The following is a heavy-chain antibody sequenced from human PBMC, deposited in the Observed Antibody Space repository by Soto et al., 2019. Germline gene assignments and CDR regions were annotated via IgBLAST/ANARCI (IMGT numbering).Heavy chain of an antibody. V-gene: IGHV3-48*03. J-gene: IGHJ6*02. CDR1: GFTFSSYE. CDR2: ISSSGSTI. D-gene: IGHD6-13*01. CDR3: ARDHSSSWYASSYGMDV. Sequence: GGSLRLSCAASGFTFSSYEMNWVRQAPGKVLEWVSYISSSGSTIYYADSVKGRFTISRDNAKNSLYLQMNSLRAEDTAVYYCARDHSSSWYASSYGMDVWGQGXAVTVYS.